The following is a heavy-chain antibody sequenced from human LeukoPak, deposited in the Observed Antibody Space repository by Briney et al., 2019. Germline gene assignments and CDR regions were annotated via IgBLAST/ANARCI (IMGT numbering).Heavy chain of an antibody. CDR2: INPSGGST. D-gene: IGHD3-16*02. CDR3: ARVGDYVWGSYRSLPFDY. CDR1: GYTFTSYY. J-gene: IGHJ4*02. V-gene: IGHV1-46*01. Sequence: ASEKVSCKASGYTFTSYYMHWVRQAPGQGLEWMGIINPSGGSTSYAQKFQGRVTMTRDTSTSTVYMELSSLRSEDTAVYYCARVGDYVWGSYRSLPFDYWGQGTLVTVSS.